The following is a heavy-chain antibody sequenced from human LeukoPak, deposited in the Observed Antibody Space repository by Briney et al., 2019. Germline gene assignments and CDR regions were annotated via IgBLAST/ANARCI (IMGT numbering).Heavy chain of an antibody. V-gene: IGHV4-38-2*02. CDR2: IYYSGST. J-gene: IGHJ6*03. CDR1: GYSISSGYY. Sequence: SETLSLTCTVSGYSISSGYYWGWIRQPPGKGLEWIGYIYYSGSTNYNPSLKSRVTISVDTSKNQFSLKLSSVTAADTAVYYCARVFGGTIFGVVLNYYMDVWGKGTTVTVSS. D-gene: IGHD3-3*01. CDR3: ARVFGGTIFGVVLNYYMDV.